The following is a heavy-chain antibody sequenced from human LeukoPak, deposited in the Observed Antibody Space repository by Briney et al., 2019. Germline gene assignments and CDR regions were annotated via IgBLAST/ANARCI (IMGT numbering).Heavy chain of an antibody. CDR1: GGSISSNSYY. J-gene: IGHJ4*02. V-gene: IGHV4-61*02. CDR3: AREEVGTAIFGVVGY. Sequence: PSETLSLTCTVSGGSISSNSYYWSWIRQPAGKGLEWIGRIYATGTTNYSPSLKSRVTISVDTSKNQISLKLSSVTAADTAVYYCAREEVGTAIFGVVGYWGQGTLVTVSS. CDR2: IYATGTT. D-gene: IGHD3-3*02.